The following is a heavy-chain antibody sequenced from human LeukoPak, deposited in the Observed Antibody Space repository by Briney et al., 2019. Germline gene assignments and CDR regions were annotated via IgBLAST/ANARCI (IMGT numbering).Heavy chain of an antibody. Sequence: SETLSLTCTVSGGSISSYYWSWIRQPPGKGLEWIGSIYYSGSTYYNPSLKSRVTISVDTSKNQFSLKLSSVTAADTAVYYCAMRIAAAGPFDYWGQGTLVTVSS. J-gene: IGHJ4*02. D-gene: IGHD6-13*01. CDR3: AMRIAAAGPFDY. CDR2: IYYSGST. V-gene: IGHV4-59*04. CDR1: GGSISSYY.